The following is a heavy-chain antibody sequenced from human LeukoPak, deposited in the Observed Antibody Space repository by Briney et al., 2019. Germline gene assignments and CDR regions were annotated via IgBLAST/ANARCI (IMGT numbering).Heavy chain of an antibody. D-gene: IGHD4-23*01. CDR3: ATSYGGHGNVFDY. CDR1: GDSISSSNYY. Sequence: SETLSLTCTVSGDSISSSNYYWGWIRQPPGKGLEWIGNVYCSGSTFYNPSLKSRVTISVDTSKNQFSLKLGSVTAADTAVYYCATSYGGHGNVFDYWGQGTLVTVSS. J-gene: IGHJ4*02. CDR2: VYCSGST. V-gene: IGHV4-39*01.